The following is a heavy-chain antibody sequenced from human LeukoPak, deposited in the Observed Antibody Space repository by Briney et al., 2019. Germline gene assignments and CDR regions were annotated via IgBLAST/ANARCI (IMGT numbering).Heavy chain of an antibody. CDR3: TREYFDWLFLDY. V-gene: IGHV3-49*03. J-gene: IGHJ4*02. D-gene: IGHD3-9*01. Sequence: GGSLRLSCAASGFAFRSYEMNWFRQAPGKGLEWVGFIRSKAYGGTTEYAASVKGRFTISRDDSKSIAYLQMNSLKTEDTAVYYCTREYFDWLFLDYWGQGTLVTVSS. CDR1: GFAFRSYE. CDR2: IRSKAYGGTT.